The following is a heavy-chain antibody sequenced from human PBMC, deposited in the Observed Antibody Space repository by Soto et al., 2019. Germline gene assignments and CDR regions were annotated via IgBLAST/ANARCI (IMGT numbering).Heavy chain of an antibody. CDR3: ARDLVKYIVLVPAATNYFDY. D-gene: IGHD2-2*01. Sequence: GGSLRLSCAASGFTFSSYSMIWVRQAPGKGLEWVSVIYSGGATYYAVSVKGRFTISRDNSKNTLYLQMNSLRAEDTAVYYCARDLVKYIVLVPAATNYFDYWGQGILVTVSS. V-gene: IGHV3-66*02. J-gene: IGHJ4*02. CDR1: GFTFSSYS. CDR2: IYSGGAT.